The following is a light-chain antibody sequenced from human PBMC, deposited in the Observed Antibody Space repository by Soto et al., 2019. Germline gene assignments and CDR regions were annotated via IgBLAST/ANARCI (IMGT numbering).Light chain of an antibody. J-gene: IGKJ3*01. V-gene: IGKV3-20*01. CDR1: QSVGSRF. CDR2: AAS. CDR3: QQYGDSPLT. Sequence: EIVMTQSPATLSVSPGERATLSCRASQSVGSRFLAWYQQKPGQAPRLLIYAASTRAAAVPDRFTGSGSGTDFALTISRLEPEDFGVYYCQQYGDSPLTSGPGTKVDIK.